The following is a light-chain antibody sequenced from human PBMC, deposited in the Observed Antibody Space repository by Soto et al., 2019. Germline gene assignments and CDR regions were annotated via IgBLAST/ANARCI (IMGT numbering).Light chain of an antibody. J-gene: IGKJ1*01. CDR2: AAS. CDR3: QDYNTWPWT. V-gene: IGKV3-15*01. CDR1: QSVTSN. Sequence: ETVMTQSPATLSVSPGERATLSCRASQSVTSNLAWYQQKLGQAPRVLIFAASTRATGIPARFSGSGSGTEFSLTINRLQSEDFAVYYCQDYNTWPWTFGQGTKVEIK.